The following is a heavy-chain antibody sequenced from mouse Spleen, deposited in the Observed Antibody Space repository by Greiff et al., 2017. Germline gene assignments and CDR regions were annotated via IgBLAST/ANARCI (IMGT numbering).Heavy chain of an antibody. CDR3: ARRGYYGNYPDY. CDR1: GYTFTSYW. V-gene: IGHV1-59*01. Sequence: VQLQQPGAELVRPGTSVKLSCKASGYTFTSYWMHWVKQRPGQGLEWIGVIDPSDSYTNYNQKFKGKATLTVDTSSSTAYMQLSSLTSEDSAVYYCARRGYYGNYPDYWGQGTTLTVSS. CDR2: IDPSDSYT. D-gene: IGHD1-1*02. J-gene: IGHJ2*01.